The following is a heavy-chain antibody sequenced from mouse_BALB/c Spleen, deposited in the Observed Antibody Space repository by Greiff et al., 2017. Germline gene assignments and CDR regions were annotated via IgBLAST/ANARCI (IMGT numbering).Heavy chain of an antibody. D-gene: IGHD1-1*01. V-gene: IGHV2-5-1*01. CDR3: AKDYGSSYGGYYFDY. CDR1: GFSLTSYG. J-gene: IGHJ2*01. Sequence: VQLQQSGPSLVQPSQSLSITCTVSGFSLTSYGVHWVRQSPGKGLEWLGVIWRGGSTDYNAAFMSRLSITKDNSKSQVFFKMNSLQADDTAIYYCAKDYGSSYGGYYFDYWGQGTTLTVSS. CDR2: IWRGGST.